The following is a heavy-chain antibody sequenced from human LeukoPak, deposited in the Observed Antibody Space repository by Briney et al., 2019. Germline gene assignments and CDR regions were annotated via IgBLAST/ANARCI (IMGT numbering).Heavy chain of an antibody. D-gene: IGHD3-10*01. Sequence: GASVKVSCKASGGTFRSYAISWVRQAPGQGLEWMGGIIPIFGTANYAQKFQGRVTITADKSTSTAYMELSSLRSEDTAVYYCARTYGSGSLVRIYFDYWGQGTLVTVSS. J-gene: IGHJ4*02. V-gene: IGHV1-69*06. CDR1: GGTFRSYA. CDR3: ARTYGSGSLVRIYFDY. CDR2: IIPIFGTA.